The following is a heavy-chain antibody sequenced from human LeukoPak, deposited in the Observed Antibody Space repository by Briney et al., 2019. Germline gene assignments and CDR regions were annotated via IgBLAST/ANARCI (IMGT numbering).Heavy chain of an antibody. CDR1: GFTFSSYA. CDR3: ARGDYYDSSGYSYYYYGMDV. Sequence: GRSLRLSCAASGFTFSSYAMHWVRQAPGKGLEWVAVISYDGSNKYYADSVKGRFTISRDNAKNTLYLQMSSLRAEDTAVYYCARGDYYDSSGYSYYYYGMDVWGQGTTVTVSS. J-gene: IGHJ6*02. D-gene: IGHD3-22*01. V-gene: IGHV3-30-3*01. CDR2: ISYDGSNK.